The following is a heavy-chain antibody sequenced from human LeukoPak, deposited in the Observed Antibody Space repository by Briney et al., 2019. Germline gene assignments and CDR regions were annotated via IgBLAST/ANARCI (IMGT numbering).Heavy chain of an antibody. CDR3: ARPYYYGSGSYSDYWYFDL. Sequence: GGSLRLSCAASGFTFSSYSMNWVRQAPGKGLEWVSAISSSSTYIYHADSVKGRFTISRDNAKNSPYLQMNSLRAEDTAVYYCARPYYYGSGSYSDYWYFDLWGRGTQVTVSS. D-gene: IGHD3-10*01. J-gene: IGHJ2*01. CDR1: GFTFSSYS. CDR2: ISSSSTYI. V-gene: IGHV3-21*01.